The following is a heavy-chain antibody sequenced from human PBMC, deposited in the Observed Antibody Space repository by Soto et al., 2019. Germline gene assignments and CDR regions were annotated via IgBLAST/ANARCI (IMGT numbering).Heavy chain of an antibody. CDR3: ARGWSYDILTAYSY. CDR2: ITPIFGAA. CDR1: GGTFSNYA. J-gene: IGHJ4*02. D-gene: IGHD3-9*01. Sequence: VKVSCKASGGTFSNYAISWVRQAPGQGLEWMGGITPIFGAANYAQKFQGRVTITADESTNTAYMELSSLRSEDTALYYCARGWSYDILTAYSYWGQGTLVTVSS. V-gene: IGHV1-69*13.